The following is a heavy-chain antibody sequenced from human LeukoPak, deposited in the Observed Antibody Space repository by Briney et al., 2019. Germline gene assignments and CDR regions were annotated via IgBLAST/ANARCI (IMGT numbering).Heavy chain of an antibody. CDR1: GFTFSSYA. V-gene: IGHV3-30*04. J-gene: IGHJ6*04. Sequence: PGGSLRLSCAASGFTFSSYAMHWVRQAPGKGLEWVAVISYDGSNKYYADSVKGRFTISRDNSKNTLYLQINSLRAEDTAVYYCARRDAEYQLPPYGMDVWGKGTTVTVSS. CDR3: ARRDAEYQLPPYGMDV. D-gene: IGHD2-2*01. CDR2: ISYDGSNK.